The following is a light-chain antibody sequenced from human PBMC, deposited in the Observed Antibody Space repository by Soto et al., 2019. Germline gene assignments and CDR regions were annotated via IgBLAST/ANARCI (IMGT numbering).Light chain of an antibody. CDR3: SSYAGSNNHVV. J-gene: IGLJ2*01. CDR1: SSDVGGYNY. V-gene: IGLV2-8*01. CDR2: EVS. Sequence: QSALTQPPSASGSPGQSVTISCTGTSSDVGGYNYVSWYQQHPGKAPKLMIDEVSKRPSGVPDRFSGSKSGNTASLTVSGLQAEDEADYSCSSYAGSNNHVVFGGGTKLTVL.